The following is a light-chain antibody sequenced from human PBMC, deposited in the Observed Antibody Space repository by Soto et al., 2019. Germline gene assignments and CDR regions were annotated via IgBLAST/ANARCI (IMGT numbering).Light chain of an antibody. CDR2: DVS. Sequence: QSALTQPASVSGSPGQSITISCTGTSSDVGGYNYVSWYQQHPGKAPKLMIYDVSNRPSGVCNRFSGSKSGNTASLTISGLQAEGEADYYCSSYTSSSTRVFGTGTKVTVL. CDR1: SSDVGGYNY. V-gene: IGLV2-14*01. CDR3: SSYTSSSTRV. J-gene: IGLJ1*01.